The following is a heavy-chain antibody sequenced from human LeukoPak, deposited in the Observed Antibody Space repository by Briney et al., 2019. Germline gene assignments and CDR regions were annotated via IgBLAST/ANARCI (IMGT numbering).Heavy chain of an antibody. V-gene: IGHV4-59*11. J-gene: IGHJ5*02. CDR2: IYYSGST. D-gene: IGHD3-10*01. CDR1: GGSISSHY. Sequence: PSETLSLTCSVPGGSISSHYWCWIRQPPGKGLERIGYIYYSGSTNYNPSLKRRVTISVDTSKNQFSLKLSSVTAADTAVYYCARDLKGGWFGEFNWFYPWGQGTLVTVSS. CDR3: ARDLKGGWFGEFNWFYP.